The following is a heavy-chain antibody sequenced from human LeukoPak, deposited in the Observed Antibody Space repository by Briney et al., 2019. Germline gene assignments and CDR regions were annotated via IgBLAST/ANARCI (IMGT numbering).Heavy chain of an antibody. CDR3: ARDERYDSSGYPFDF. J-gene: IGHJ4*02. CDR1: GYTFTGYF. V-gene: IGHV1-2*02. CDR2: INPNSGGT. Sequence: ASVKVSCKASGYTFTGYFIHWVRQAPGQGLEWMGWINPNSGGTNYAQKFQGRVTMTRDTSISTAYMELSRLRSDDTAVYYCARDERYDSSGYPFDFWGQGTLVTVSS. D-gene: IGHD3-22*01.